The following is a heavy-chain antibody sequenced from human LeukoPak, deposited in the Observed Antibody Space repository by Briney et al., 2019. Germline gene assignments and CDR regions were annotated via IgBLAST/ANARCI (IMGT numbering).Heavy chain of an antibody. Sequence: SETLSLICAVYGGSFSGYYWSWIRQPPGKGLEWIGEINHSGSTNYDPSLKSRVTISVDTSKNQFSLKLSSVTATDMAVYYCARVSLHHRFYYYMDVWGKGTTVTVSS. CDR2: INHSGST. CDR1: GGSFSGYY. CDR3: ARVSLHHRFYYYMDV. V-gene: IGHV4-34*01. J-gene: IGHJ6*03. D-gene: IGHD1-14*01.